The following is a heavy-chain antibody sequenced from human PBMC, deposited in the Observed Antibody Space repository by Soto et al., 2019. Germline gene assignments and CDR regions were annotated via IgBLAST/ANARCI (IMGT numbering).Heavy chain of an antibody. J-gene: IGHJ6*02. V-gene: IGHV4-4*02. D-gene: IGHD3-9*01. Sequence: KPSETLSLTCAVSGGSISSSNWWSWVRQPPGKGLEWIGEIYHSGSTTYNPSLKSRVTISVDKSKNQFSLKLSSVTAADTAVYYCASMYYDILTGYYIPYGMDVWGQGTTVT. CDR3: ASMYYDILTGYYIPYGMDV. CDR1: GGSISSSNW. CDR2: IYHSGST.